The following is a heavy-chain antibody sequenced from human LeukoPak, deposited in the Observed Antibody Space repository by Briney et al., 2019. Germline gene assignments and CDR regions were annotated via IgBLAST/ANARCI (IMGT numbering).Heavy chain of an antibody. V-gene: IGHV1-2*02. Sequence: GASVKVSFKASGYTFTGYYMHWVRQAPGQGLEWMGWINPNSGGTNYAQKFQGRVTMTRDTSISTAYMELSRLRSDDTAVYYCARNSRDYCSSTSCCADALDIWGQGTMVTVSS. CDR3: ARNSRDYCSSTSCCADALDI. D-gene: IGHD2-2*01. J-gene: IGHJ3*02. CDR1: GYTFTGYY. CDR2: INPNSGGT.